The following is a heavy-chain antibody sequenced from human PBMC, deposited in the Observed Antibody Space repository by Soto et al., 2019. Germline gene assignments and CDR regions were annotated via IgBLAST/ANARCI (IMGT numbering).Heavy chain of an antibody. V-gene: IGHV4-30-2*01. CDR3: ASRPPYYYGSGSYGFDP. CDR2: IYHSGST. Sequence: QLQLQESGSGLVKPSQTLSLTCAVSGGSISSGGYSWSWIRQPPGKGLECIGYIYHSGSTYYNPSPESRVTLQVDRSKNQFSLKLSSVTAADTAVYYCASRPPYYYGSGSYGFDPWGQGTLVTVSS. J-gene: IGHJ5*02. CDR1: GGSISSGGYS. D-gene: IGHD3-10*01.